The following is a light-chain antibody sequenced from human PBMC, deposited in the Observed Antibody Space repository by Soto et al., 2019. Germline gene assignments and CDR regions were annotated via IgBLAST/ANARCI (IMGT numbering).Light chain of an antibody. Sequence: QSALTQPPSASATPGQRVTISCSGSSSNIPSNTVNWYQHLPGTAPKILIYSNDQRPSGVPDRFSASKSGTSASLAISGLQSEDEADYYCASWDDSLNGFVFGTGTKLTVL. CDR3: ASWDDSLNGFV. CDR1: SSNIPSNT. J-gene: IGLJ1*01. V-gene: IGLV1-44*01. CDR2: SND.